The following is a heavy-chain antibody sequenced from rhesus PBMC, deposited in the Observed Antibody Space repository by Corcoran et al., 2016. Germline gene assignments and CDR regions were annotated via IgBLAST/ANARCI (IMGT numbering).Heavy chain of an antibody. CDR1: GFSLSTSGMG. CDR3: ARSRDYNFWSGYYPYGLDS. V-gene: IGHV2-1*01. CDR2: IYWDNDK. D-gene: IGHD3-3*01. J-gene: IGHJ6*01. Sequence: QVTLKESGPALVKPTQTLTLTCTFSGFSLSTSGMGVGWIRQPPGKTLEWLAHIYWDNDKRYSKSVKSKLTITKDNSKNQVVLKMTNMDPVDRATYYCARSRDYNFWSGYYPYGLDSWGQGVVVTVSS.